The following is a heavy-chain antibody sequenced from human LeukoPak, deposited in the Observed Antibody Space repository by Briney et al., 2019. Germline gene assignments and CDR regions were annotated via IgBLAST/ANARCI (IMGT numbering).Heavy chain of an antibody. CDR3: ARGSSTVDYYYYMDV. J-gene: IGHJ6*03. V-gene: IGHV3-48*04. Sequence: PEGTLRLSCAASGFTFSSYGMSWVRQAPGKGLEWVSYISSSGSTIYYADSVKGRFTISRDNAKNSLYLQMNSLRAEDTAVYYCARGSSTVDYYYYMDVWGKGTTVTISS. CDR2: ISSSGSTI. D-gene: IGHD1-26*01. CDR1: GFTFSSYG.